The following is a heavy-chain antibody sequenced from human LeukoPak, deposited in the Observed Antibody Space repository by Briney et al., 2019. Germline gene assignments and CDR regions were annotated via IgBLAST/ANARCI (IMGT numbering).Heavy chain of an antibody. CDR2: IYSGGIT. D-gene: IGHD6-13*01. J-gene: IGHJ4*02. CDR1: GFTFTTYG. Sequence: GGSLRLSCSASGFTFTTYGMNWVRQAPGKGLEWVSIIYSGGITYYADSVKGRFTVSRDNSQNTLYLQMDSLRAEDTAVYYCARSQRIAAAATYYFDYWGQGTLVTVSS. V-gene: IGHV3-66*01. CDR3: ARSQRIAAAATYYFDY.